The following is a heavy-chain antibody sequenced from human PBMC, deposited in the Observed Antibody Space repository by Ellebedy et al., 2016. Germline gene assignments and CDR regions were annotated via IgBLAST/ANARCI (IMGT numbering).Heavy chain of an antibody. CDR2: IYYSGST. Sequence: SETLSLTXTVSGGSISSYYWSWIRQPPGKGLEWIGYIYYSGSTNYNPSLKSRVTISVDTSKNQFSLKLSSVTAADTAVYYCARAPRSCIPYRDCFQYWYFDPWGRGTLVTVSS. D-gene: IGHD2-21*02. CDR1: GGSISSYY. V-gene: IGHV4-59*01. J-gene: IGHJ2*01. CDR3: ARAPRSCIPYRDCFQYWYFDP.